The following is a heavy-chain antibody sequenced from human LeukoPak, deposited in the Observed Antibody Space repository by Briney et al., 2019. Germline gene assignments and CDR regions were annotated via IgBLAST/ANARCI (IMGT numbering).Heavy chain of an antibody. V-gene: IGHV3-66*02. CDR3: ARSWDARLNFDY. J-gene: IGHJ4*02. CDR1: GFTFGTSS. D-gene: IGHD1-26*01. Sequence: GGSLRLSCIASGFTFGTSSMNWVRQAPGKGLEWVSVIYSGGSTYYADSVKGRFTISRDNSKNTVNLQMNDLRAEDTAVYYCARSWDARLNFDYWGQGTLVTVSS. CDR2: IYSGGST.